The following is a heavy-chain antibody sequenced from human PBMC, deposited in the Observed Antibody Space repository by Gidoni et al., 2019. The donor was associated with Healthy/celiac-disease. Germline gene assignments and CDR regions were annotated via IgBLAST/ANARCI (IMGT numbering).Heavy chain of an antibody. D-gene: IGHD2-2*01. CDR1: GFTFSSYS. V-gene: IGHV3-48*04. J-gene: IGHJ3*02. CDR3: AHLYQLIAFDI. CDR2: ISSSSRTI. Sequence: EVQLVESGGGLVQPGGSLRLACAASGFTFSSYSMNWVLQAPGKGLEWVSYISSSSRTIYYAYSVKGRFTISRDNAKNSLYLQMNSLRAEDTAVYYCAHLYQLIAFDIWGQGTMVTVSS.